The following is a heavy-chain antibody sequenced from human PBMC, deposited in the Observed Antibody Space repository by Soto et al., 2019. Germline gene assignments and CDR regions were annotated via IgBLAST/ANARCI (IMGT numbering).Heavy chain of an antibody. Sequence: QVQLVQSGAEVKKLGASVKVSCKASGYIFTAYSMHWVRQAPGQGLEWMGVVNPSGGSTNYAQKFQGRITMTRDTSTSTVYMDLSSLTSEDTAVYYCAREENCSDGICYSEYFQRWGQGTLVTVSS. CDR1: GYIFTAYS. J-gene: IGHJ1*01. CDR2: VNPSGGST. CDR3: AREENCSDGICYSEYFQR. V-gene: IGHV1-46*01. D-gene: IGHD2-15*01.